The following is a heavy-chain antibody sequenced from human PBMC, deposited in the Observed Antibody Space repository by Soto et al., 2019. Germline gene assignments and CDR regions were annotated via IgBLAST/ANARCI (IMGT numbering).Heavy chain of an antibody. CDR2: ISYDGSNK. V-gene: IGHV3-30*18. CDR3: AKGGYYDFWSGYCFDY. J-gene: IGHJ4*02. Sequence: QVQLVESGGGVVQPGRSLRLSCAASGFTFSSYGMHWVRQAPGKGLEWVAVISYDGSNKYYADSVKGRFTISRDNSKNTLYLQMNSLRAEDTAVYYCAKGGYYDFWSGYCFDYWGQGTLVTVSS. CDR1: GFTFSSYG. D-gene: IGHD3-3*01.